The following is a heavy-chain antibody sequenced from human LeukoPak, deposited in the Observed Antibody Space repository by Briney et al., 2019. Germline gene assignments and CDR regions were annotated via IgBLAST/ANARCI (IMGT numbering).Heavy chain of an antibody. CDR3: VRGYSSRNDAFDI. Sequence: GGSLRLSCAASGFTFSSYSMNWVRQAPGKGLEWVSSISSSSSYIYYADSVKGRFTISRDNAKNSLYLQMNSLRAEDTALYYCVRGYSSRNDAFDIWGQGTMVTVSS. CDR1: GFTFSSYS. J-gene: IGHJ3*02. CDR2: ISSSSSYI. D-gene: IGHD6-19*01. V-gene: IGHV3-21*04.